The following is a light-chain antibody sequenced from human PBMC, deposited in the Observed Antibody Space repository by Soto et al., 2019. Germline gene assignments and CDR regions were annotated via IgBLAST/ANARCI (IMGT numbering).Light chain of an antibody. CDR3: QHYINWPPLT. Sequence: EIVLTQSPATLPVSPGETATLSCRASQSVGSAVAWYQHRPGQAPRLLIVAASIRATGVPGRFSGGGSGTEFTLTISGLQSEDFAVYYCQHYINWPPLTFGGGTTVDIK. CDR2: AAS. V-gene: IGKV3-15*01. J-gene: IGKJ4*01. CDR1: QSVGSA.